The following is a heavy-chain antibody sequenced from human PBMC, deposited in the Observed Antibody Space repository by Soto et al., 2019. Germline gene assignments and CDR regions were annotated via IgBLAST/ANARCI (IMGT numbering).Heavy chain of an antibody. Sequence: PGESLKISCKGSGYSFTSYWISWVRQMPGKGLEWMGRIDPSDSYTNYSPSFQGHVTISADKSISTAYLQWSSLKASDTAMYYCARRVSSENVVSDCSSTSCYGNNWFDPWGQETLVTVSS. D-gene: IGHD2-2*01. CDR2: IDPSDSYT. CDR1: GYSFTSYW. CDR3: ARRVSSENVVSDCSSTSCYGNNWFDP. J-gene: IGHJ5*02. V-gene: IGHV5-10-1*01.